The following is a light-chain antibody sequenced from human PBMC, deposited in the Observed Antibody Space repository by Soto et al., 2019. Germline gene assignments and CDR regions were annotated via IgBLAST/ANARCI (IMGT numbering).Light chain of an antibody. J-gene: IGKJ4*01. CDR3: LQYNSYPFT. Sequence: DIQMTQSPSAMSASLGDRVTITCRASQGISNSLAWFQQKPGRVPKRLIYGASTLQSWAPSRFSGSASGAAFTLTISSRQPEDFATYYFLQYNSYPFTFGGGTKVEIK. CDR2: GAS. V-gene: IGKV1-17*03. CDR1: QGISNS.